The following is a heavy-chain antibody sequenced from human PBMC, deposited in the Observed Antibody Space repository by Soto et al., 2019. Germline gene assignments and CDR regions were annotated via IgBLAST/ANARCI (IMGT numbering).Heavy chain of an antibody. J-gene: IGHJ3*01. CDR1: GYIFSTYG. Sequence: ASVKVSCKTSGYIFSTYGITWVRQAPGQGLEWMGWISGHNGDTNYAQKFQGRLTLTTEPSTNTAYMELGSLRSDDTAVYYCARSDNVLTDCYFWGQGTMVTVSS. CDR2: ISGHNGDT. D-gene: IGHD2-21*02. V-gene: IGHV1-18*01. CDR3: ARSDNVLTDCYF.